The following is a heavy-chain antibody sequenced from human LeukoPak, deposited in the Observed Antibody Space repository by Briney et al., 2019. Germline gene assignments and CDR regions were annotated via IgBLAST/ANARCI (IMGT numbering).Heavy chain of an antibody. CDR2: IYSGGST. CDR3: ARRRGYSYGLRYFDY. Sequence: GGSLRLSCAASGFTVSSNYMSWVRQAPGKGLEWVSVIYSGGSTYYADSVKGRFTISRDNSKNTLYLQMNSLWAEDTAVYYCARRRGYSYGLRYFDYWGQGTLVTVSS. CDR1: GFTVSSNY. D-gene: IGHD5-18*01. J-gene: IGHJ4*02. V-gene: IGHV3-53*01.